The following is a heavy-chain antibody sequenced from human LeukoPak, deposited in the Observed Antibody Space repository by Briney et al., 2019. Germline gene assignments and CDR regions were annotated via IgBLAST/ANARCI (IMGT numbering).Heavy chain of an antibody. J-gene: IGHJ6*03. CDR3: ARRVYCSSASCYHYYYYMDV. V-gene: IGHV1-46*03. CDR2: IDPSGGSA. Sequence: ASVKVSCKASGYTFTTYYMHWVRQAPGQGLEWMGIIDPSGGSATYAQKFQGRVTMTRDTSARTFYMELNSLRSEDTAIYYCARRVYCSSASCYHYYYYMDVWGKGTTVTVSS. CDR1: GYTFTTYY. D-gene: IGHD2-2*01.